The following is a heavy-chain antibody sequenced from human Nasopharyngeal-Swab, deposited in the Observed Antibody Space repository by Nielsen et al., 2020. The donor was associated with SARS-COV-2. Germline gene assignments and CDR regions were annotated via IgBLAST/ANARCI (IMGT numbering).Heavy chain of an antibody. D-gene: IGHD4-17*01. CDR3: ARVVYDYGDEGDY. CDR2: INPSGGST. J-gene: IGHJ4*02. CDR1: GYTFTSYY. V-gene: IGHV1-46*01. Sequence: ASVKVSCKASGYTFTSYYMHWVRQAPGQGLEWMGIINPSGGSTTYAQKFQGRVTMSSDTSTSTAYMELSSLRSEDTAVYYCARVVYDYGDEGDYWGQGTLVTVSS.